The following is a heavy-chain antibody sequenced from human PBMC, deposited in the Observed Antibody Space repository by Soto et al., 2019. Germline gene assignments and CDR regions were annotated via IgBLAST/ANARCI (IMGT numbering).Heavy chain of an antibody. CDR2: IYYSGST. J-gene: IGHJ4*02. Sequence: PSETLSLTCTVSGGSISSSSYYWGWIRQPPGKGLEWIGSIYYSGSTYYNPSLKSRVTISVDTSKNQFSLKLSSVTAADTAVYYCARVLRDYYDSSGYLDYWGQGTLVTVSS. D-gene: IGHD3-22*01. CDR3: ARVLRDYYDSSGYLDY. V-gene: IGHV4-39*01. CDR1: GGSISSSSYY.